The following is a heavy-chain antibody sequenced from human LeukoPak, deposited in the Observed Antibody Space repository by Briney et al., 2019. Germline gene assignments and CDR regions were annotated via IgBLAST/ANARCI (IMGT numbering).Heavy chain of an antibody. J-gene: IGHJ4*02. CDR2: ISSSGSTI. V-gene: IGHV3-11*04. CDR1: GFIFSDYY. CDR3: ARGVTMVRGVIIGY. Sequence: GGSLRLSCAASGFIFSDYYMSWIRQAPGKGLEWLSYISSSGSTIYYADSVKGRFTISRDNAKNSLFLQMNSLRVEDTAVYYCARGVTMVRGVIIGYWGQGTLVTVSS. D-gene: IGHD3-10*01.